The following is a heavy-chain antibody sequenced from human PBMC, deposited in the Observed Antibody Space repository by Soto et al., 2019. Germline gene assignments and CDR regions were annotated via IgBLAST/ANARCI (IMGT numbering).Heavy chain of an antibody. CDR1: GGSISSSSYY. V-gene: IGHV4-39*01. D-gene: IGHD3-22*01. CDR3: ARRPNYYDSSGYYRPFDY. CDR2: IYYSGST. Sequence: SETLSLTCTVSGGSISSSSYYWGWIRQPPGKGLEWIGSIYYSGSTYYNQSLKSRVTISVDTSKNQFSLKLSSVTAADTAVYYFARRPNYYDSSGYYRPFDYWGQGTLVTVSS. J-gene: IGHJ4*02.